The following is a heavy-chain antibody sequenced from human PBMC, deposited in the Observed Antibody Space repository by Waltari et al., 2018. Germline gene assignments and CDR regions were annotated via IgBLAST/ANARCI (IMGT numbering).Heavy chain of an antibody. J-gene: IGHJ4*02. CDR2: IKKEGNEK. V-gene: IGHV3-7*01. D-gene: IGHD1-26*01. Sequence: EVQLVESGGGLVQPGGSLRLSCAASGFTFSSHWMSWVRQAPGKGLEWVANIKKEGNEKDYVDSVKGRFTISRDNTKNSLYLQMNSLRSEDTAVYYCARHTYYCFDYWGQGALVTVSS. CDR1: GFTFSSHW. CDR3: ARHTYYCFDY.